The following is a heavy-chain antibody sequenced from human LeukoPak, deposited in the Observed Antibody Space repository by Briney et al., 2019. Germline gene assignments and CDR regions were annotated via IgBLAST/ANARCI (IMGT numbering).Heavy chain of an antibody. J-gene: IGHJ3*01. CDR3: ARINGDYDSFDF. V-gene: IGHV3-30*04. CDR2: ISYDGSNK. CDR1: GFTFSSYA. Sequence: GSLSLSCAASGFTFSSYAMHWVRQAPGKGLEWVAVISYDGSNKYYADSVKGRFTISRDNSKNTLYLQMNSLRAEDTAVYYCARINGDYDSFDFWGQGTMVTVSS. D-gene: IGHD4-17*01.